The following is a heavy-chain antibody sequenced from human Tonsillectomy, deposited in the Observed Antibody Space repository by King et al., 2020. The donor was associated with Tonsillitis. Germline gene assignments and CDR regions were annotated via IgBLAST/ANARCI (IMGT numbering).Heavy chain of an antibody. Sequence: LVESGGGLVKPGGSLRLSCAASGFTFSDYYMSWIRQAPGKGLERVSYISSSSSYTNYADSVKGRFTISRDNAKNSLYLQMNSLRAEDTAVYYCARCQVGGGIAPQLYYFDYWGQGTLVTVSS. CDR1: GFTFSDYY. D-gene: IGHD6-13*01. V-gene: IGHV3-11*06. J-gene: IGHJ4*02. CDR3: ARCQVGGGIAPQLYYFDY. CDR2: ISSSSSYT.